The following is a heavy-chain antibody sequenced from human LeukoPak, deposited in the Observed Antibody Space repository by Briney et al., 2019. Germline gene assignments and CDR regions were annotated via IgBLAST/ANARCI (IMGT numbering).Heavy chain of an antibody. D-gene: IGHD1-1*01. CDR3: AKDGRNWSFDS. CDR2: IWYDGTNQ. CDR1: GFTFSSYW. J-gene: IGHJ4*02. V-gene: IGHV3-30*02. Sequence: GGSLRLSCAASGFTFSSYWMSWVRQAPGKGLEWVAFIWYDGTNQYYTDSVKGRFTISRDNSRGTLYLQMSSLRAEDTAVYYCAKDGRNWSFDSWGQGTLVTVSS.